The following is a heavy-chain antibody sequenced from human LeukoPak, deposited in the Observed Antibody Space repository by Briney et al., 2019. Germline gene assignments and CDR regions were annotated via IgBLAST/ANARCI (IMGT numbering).Heavy chain of an antibody. D-gene: IGHD2-2*01. J-gene: IGHJ6*02. CDR3: TRSRGVCSSTSCQPYGMDV. V-gene: IGHV3-49*01. CDR2: IRSKAYGGTT. CDR1: GFTFDDYV. Sequence: GGSLRLSCTASGFTFDDYVMSWFRQAPGKGLDWVGFIRSKAYGGTTEYAASVKGRFTISRDGSKSIAYLQMNSLKTEDTGVYYCTRSRGVCSSTSCQPYGMDVWGQGTTVTVSS.